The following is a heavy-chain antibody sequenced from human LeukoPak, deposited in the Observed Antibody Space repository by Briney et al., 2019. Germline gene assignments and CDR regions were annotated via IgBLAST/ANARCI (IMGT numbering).Heavy chain of an antibody. CDR1: GGSFSGYY. Sequence: SETLSLTCAVYGGSFSGYYWSWIRQPPGKGLEWIGEINHSGSTNYNPSLKSRVTISVDTSKNQFSLKLSSVTAADTAVYYCARGRAEITMIVVVITWGHYFDYWGQGTLVTVSS. D-gene: IGHD3-22*01. CDR2: INHSGST. J-gene: IGHJ4*02. V-gene: IGHV4-34*01. CDR3: ARGRAEITMIVVVITWGHYFDY.